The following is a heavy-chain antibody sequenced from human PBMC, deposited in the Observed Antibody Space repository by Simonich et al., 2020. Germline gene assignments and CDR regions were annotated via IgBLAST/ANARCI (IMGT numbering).Heavy chain of an antibody. V-gene: IGHV4-39*01. CDR3: ARHAGFAFDI. CDR1: GGSISSRSYY. Sequence: QLQLQESGPGLVKPSETLSLTCTVSGGSISSRSYYWGWIRQPPGKGLGWIGGINYSGSNYYNPSLKSRVTISVDTSKNQFSLKLSSVTAADTAVYYCARHAGFAFDIWGQGTMVTVSS. D-gene: IGHD6-13*01. CDR2: INYSGSN. J-gene: IGHJ3*02.